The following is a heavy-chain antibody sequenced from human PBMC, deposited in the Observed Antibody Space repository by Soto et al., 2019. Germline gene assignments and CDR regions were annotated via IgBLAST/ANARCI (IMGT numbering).Heavy chain of an antibody. Sequence: PGESLKISCKGSGYSFTSYWISWVRQMPGKGLEWMGRIDPSDSYTNYSPSFQGRVTISADKSISTAYLQWSSLKASDTVMYYCAKVEHDFWSGYYTDYYYGMDVWGQGTTVTVSS. CDR3: AKVEHDFWSGYYTDYYYGMDV. V-gene: IGHV5-10-1*01. CDR1: GYSFTSYW. D-gene: IGHD3-3*01. CDR2: IDPSDSYT. J-gene: IGHJ6*02.